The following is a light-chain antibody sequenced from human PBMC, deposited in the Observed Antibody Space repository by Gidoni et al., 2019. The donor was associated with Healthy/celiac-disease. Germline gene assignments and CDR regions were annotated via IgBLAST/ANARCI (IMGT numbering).Light chain of an antibody. CDR2: WAS. J-gene: IGKJ2*01. CDR1: QSVLYSSNNKNY. V-gene: IGKV4-1*01. CDR3: QQYYSTPYT. Sequence: DIVMTQSPDSLAGSLGERATINCKSSQSVLYSSNNKNYLAWYQQKPGKPPKLLIYWASTRESGVPDRFSGSGSGTDFTLTISSLQAEDVAVYYCQQYYSTPYTFGQGTKLEIK.